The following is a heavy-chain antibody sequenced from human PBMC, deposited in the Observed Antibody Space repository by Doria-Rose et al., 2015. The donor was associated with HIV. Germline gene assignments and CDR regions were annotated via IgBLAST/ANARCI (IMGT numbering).Heavy chain of an antibody. CDR3: ARIKSSRWYHKYYVDF. CDR2: IFSDDER. J-gene: IGHJ4*02. Sequence: QITLKESGPVLVKPTETLTLTCTVSGVSLSSPGMGVSWIRQPPGKALEWLANIFSDDERSYKPSLKSRLTISRVTAKSQVVLTMTDRDPVDTATYYCARIKSSRWYHKYYVDFWGQGTLVIVSA. CDR1: GVSLSSPGMG. D-gene: IGHD6-13*01. V-gene: IGHV2-26*01.